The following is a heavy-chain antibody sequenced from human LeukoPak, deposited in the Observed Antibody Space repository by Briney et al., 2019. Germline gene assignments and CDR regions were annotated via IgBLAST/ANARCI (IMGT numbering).Heavy chain of an antibody. CDR1: GFSFNDYA. D-gene: IGHD1-1*01. CDR2: IFFDGTKK. J-gene: IGHJ5*02. CDR3: AKGSTTGTTGGSFDP. V-gene: IGHV3-30*18. Sequence: PGGSLRLSCAASGFSFNDYAMHWVRQAPGKGLDWVATIFFDGTKKYYGDSVKGRFTISRDNSKNTLDLQMNSLRAEDTAVYYCAKGSTTGTTGGSFDPWGQGALVTVSS.